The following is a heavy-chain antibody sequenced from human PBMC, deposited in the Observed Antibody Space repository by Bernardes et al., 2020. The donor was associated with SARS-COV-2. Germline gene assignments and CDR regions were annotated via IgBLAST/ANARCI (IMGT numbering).Heavy chain of an antibody. J-gene: IGHJ4*02. CDR2: IYYSGST. Sequence: SETLSLTCTVSGGSISSSSYYWGWIRQPPGKGLEWIGSIYYSGSTYYNPSLKSRVTISVDTSKNQFSLRLISVTAADTAVYYCARHPGWYDKFDFWGQGTLVTVSS. CDR3: ARHPGWYDKFDF. D-gene: IGHD6-19*01. V-gene: IGHV4-39*01. CDR1: GGSISSSSYY.